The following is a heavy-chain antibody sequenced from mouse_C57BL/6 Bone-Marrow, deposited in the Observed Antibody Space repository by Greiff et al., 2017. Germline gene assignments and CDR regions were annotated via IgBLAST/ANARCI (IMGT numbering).Heavy chain of an antibody. CDR3: ARDYYGSSGWFAY. V-gene: IGHV1-61*01. CDR2: IYPSDSET. D-gene: IGHD1-1*01. CDR1: GYTFTSYW. Sequence: QVQLQQPGAELVRPGSSVKLSCKASGYTFTSYWMDWVKQRPGQGLEWIGNIYPSDSETHYNQKFKDKATLTVDKSSSTAYMQLSSLTSEDSAVYYCARDYYGSSGWFAYWGQGTLVTVSA. J-gene: IGHJ3*01.